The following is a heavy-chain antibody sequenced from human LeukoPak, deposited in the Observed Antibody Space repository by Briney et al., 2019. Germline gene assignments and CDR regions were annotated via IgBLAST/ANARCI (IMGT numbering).Heavy chain of an antibody. CDR1: GGSISSSSYY. Sequence: SETLSLTCTVSGGSISSSSYYWGWIRQPPGKGLEWIGSIYYSGSTYYNPSLKSRVTISVDTSKNQFSLKLSSVTAADTAVYYCARQGGGYDSVRFDYWGQGTLVTVSS. CDR3: ARQGGGYDSVRFDY. J-gene: IGHJ4*02. V-gene: IGHV4-39*01. D-gene: IGHD5-12*01. CDR2: IYYSGST.